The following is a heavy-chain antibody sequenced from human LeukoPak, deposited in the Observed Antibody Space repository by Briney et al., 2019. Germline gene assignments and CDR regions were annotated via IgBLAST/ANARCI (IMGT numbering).Heavy chain of an antibody. Sequence: PGGSLRLSCAASGFTFNNYETHWVRQAPGKGLEWVSYISSSGSTIYYADSVKGRFTISRDNSKNTVYLQMNTLRTEDTAVYYCAKPLLRDVWFGESWGQGTLVTVSS. CDR2: ISSSGSTI. J-gene: IGHJ4*02. V-gene: IGHV3-48*03. CDR3: AKPLLRDVWFGES. D-gene: IGHD3-10*01. CDR1: GFTFNNYE.